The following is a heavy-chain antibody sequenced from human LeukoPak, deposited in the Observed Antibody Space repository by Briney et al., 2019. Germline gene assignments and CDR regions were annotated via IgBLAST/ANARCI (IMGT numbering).Heavy chain of an antibody. CDR1: GGSISSSSYY. D-gene: IGHD7-27*01. CDR2: MYHTGST. CDR3: AKHENWGGPDY. Sequence: SETLSLTCTVSGGSISSSSYYWAWIRQPPGKGLEWIGSMYHTGSTYHNPSLKSRVTISVDTSNNLFSLNLFSVTAADTAVYYRAKHENWGGPDYWGQGTLVTVSP. J-gene: IGHJ4*02. V-gene: IGHV4-39*01.